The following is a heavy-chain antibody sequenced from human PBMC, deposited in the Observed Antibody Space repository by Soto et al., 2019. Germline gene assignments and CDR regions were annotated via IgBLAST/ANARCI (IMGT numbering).Heavy chain of an antibody. CDR1: GGSISGYY. Sequence: SETLSLTCAVYGGSISGYYWSWIRQPAGKGLEWIGEINHSGSTNYNPSLKSRVTISVDTSKNQFSLKLSSVTAADTAVYYCARVPGYYGSGSYFGYYYYYMDVWGKGTTVTVSS. D-gene: IGHD3-10*01. CDR3: ARVPGYYGSGSYFGYYYYYMDV. V-gene: IGHV4-34*01. J-gene: IGHJ6*03. CDR2: INHSGST.